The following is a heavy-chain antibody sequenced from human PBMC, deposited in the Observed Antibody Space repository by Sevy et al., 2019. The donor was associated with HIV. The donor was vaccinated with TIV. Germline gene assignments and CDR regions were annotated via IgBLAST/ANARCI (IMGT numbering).Heavy chain of an antibody. CDR2: MNPNSGNT. Sequence: ASVKVSCKASGYTFTSYDINWVRQATGQGLEWMGWMNPNSGNTGYAQRFQRRVTMTRNTSISTAYMELSSLRSEDTAVYYCARGVPYDSSGYYYLCDYWGQGTLVTVSS. CDR1: GYTFTSYD. J-gene: IGHJ4*02. CDR3: ARGVPYDSSGYYYLCDY. D-gene: IGHD3-22*01. V-gene: IGHV1-8*01.